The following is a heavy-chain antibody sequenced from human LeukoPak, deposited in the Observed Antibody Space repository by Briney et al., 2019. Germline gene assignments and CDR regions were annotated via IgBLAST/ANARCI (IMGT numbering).Heavy chain of an antibody. J-gene: IGHJ4*02. D-gene: IGHD6-6*01. CDR1: GFTFSNYG. CDR2: IWYDGSSK. CDR3: ARDLYSSSSGFLDY. V-gene: IGHV3-33*01. Sequence: GGSLRLSCAASGFTFSNYGMHWVRQAPGKGLGWVANIWYDGSSKYYTDSVKGRFTISRDNSKNTLYLQMNSLRAEDTAVYYCARDLYSSSSGFLDYWGQGTLVTVSS.